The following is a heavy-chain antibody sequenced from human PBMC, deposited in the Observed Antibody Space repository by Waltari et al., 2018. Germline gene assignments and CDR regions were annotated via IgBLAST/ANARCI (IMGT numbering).Heavy chain of an antibody. Sequence: QVQLVESGGGVVQPGGSLGLSCAASGFTFSSYGMHWVRQTPGKGLEWVAFIRNNGNNQWYAESVKGRFTISRDDSKNMLFLQMDSLRHEDTAVYYCAKDRSAGYGDYCFDFWGQGILVTVSS. CDR3: AKDRSAGYGDYCFDF. D-gene: IGHD4-17*01. J-gene: IGHJ4*02. V-gene: IGHV3-30*02. CDR2: IRNNGNNQ. CDR1: GFTFSSYG.